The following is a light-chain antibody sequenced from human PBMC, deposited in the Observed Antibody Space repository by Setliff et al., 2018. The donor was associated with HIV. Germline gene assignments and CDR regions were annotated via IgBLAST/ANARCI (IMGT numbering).Light chain of an antibody. CDR3: ASYTAIDTIV. CDR1: SGDVGGYAF. Sequence: QSALTQPPSASGSPGQSVTISCTGTSGDVGGYAFVSWYQQHPGKAPKIIIYEVTDRPSGVSRRFSGSKSGNTASLTISGLQDEDEADYYCASYTAIDTIVFGTGTKVTVL. CDR2: EVT. V-gene: IGLV2-14*03. J-gene: IGLJ1*01.